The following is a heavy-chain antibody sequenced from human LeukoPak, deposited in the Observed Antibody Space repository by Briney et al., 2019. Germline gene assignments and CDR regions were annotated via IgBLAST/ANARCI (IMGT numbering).Heavy chain of an antibody. J-gene: IGHJ6*02. CDR2: INHSGST. Sequence: SETLSLTCAVYGGSFSGYYWSWIRQPPGKGLEWIGEINHSGSTNYNPSLKSRVTISVDTSKNQFSLKLSSVTAADTAVYYCARDTITIFGVVIAGDVWGQGTTVTVSS. D-gene: IGHD3-3*01. V-gene: IGHV4-34*01. CDR3: ARDTITIFGVVIAGDV. CDR1: GGSFSGYY.